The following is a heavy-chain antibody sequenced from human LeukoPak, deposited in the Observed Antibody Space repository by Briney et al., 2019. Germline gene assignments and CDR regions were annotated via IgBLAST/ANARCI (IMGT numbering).Heavy chain of an antibody. Sequence: PSETLSLTCTVSGGSISNYYWSWIRQSPGKGLEWIGYIYYSGSTNYNPSLKSRVTISVDTSKNQFSLKLTSVTAADTAVYYCARHGSWLAGARNWGQGTLVTVSS. D-gene: IGHD2-15*01. CDR3: ARHGSWLAGARN. V-gene: IGHV4-59*08. CDR2: IYYSGST. J-gene: IGHJ4*02. CDR1: GGSISNYY.